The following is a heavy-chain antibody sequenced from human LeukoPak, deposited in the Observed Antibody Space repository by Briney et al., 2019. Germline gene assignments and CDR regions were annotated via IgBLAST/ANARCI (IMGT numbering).Heavy chain of an antibody. D-gene: IGHD3-22*01. Sequence: SETLSLTCTVSGGPISSYYWSWIRQPAGKGLEWIGRIHTSGSTNYNPSLKSRVTMSVDTSKNQFSLKLSSVTAADTAVFYCARDKYIYDSSGYYTFDYWGQGTLVTVSS. J-gene: IGHJ4*02. CDR1: GGPISSYY. CDR3: ARDKYIYDSSGYYTFDY. CDR2: IHTSGST. V-gene: IGHV4-4*07.